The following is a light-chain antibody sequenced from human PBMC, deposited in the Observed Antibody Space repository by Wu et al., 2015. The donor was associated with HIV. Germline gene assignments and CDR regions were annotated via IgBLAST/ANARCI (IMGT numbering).Light chain of an antibody. J-gene: IGKJ1*01. CDR2: DAS. Sequence: EIVLTQSPATLSLSPGERATLSCRAGQSVRNYLAWFQQKPGQAPRLLIYDASNRATGIPARFSGSGSGTDFTLTISSLEPEDFALYYCQQRSNWPWTFGQGTKVELK. CDR3: QQRSNWPWT. CDR1: QSVRNY. V-gene: IGKV3-11*01.